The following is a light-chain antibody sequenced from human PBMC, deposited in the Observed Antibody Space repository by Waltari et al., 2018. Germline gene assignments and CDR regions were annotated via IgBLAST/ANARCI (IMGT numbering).Light chain of an antibody. V-gene: IGLV2-23*02. Sequence: QSALTQPASVSGSPGQSITISCPGTHSDVGSYTLVSWYQQHPGKAPKLMIYEVSKRPSGVSNRFSGSKSGNTASLTISGLQAEDEADYYCCSYAGSRVFGGGTKLTVL. J-gene: IGLJ3*02. CDR1: HSDVGSYTL. CDR3: CSYAGSRV. CDR2: EVS.